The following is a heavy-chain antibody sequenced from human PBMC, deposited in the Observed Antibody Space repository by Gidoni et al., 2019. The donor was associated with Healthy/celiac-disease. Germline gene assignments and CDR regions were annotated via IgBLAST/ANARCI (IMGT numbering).Heavy chain of an antibody. CDR1: GFTFSSYA. CDR2: ISYDGSNK. CDR3: ARSDRSGYYRKPDY. D-gene: IGHD3-22*01. J-gene: IGHJ4*02. Sequence: QVQLVESGGGVVQPWRSLRLSCAASGFTFSSYAMHWVRQAPGKGLEWVAVISYDGSNKYYADSVKGRFTISRDNSKNTLYLQMNSLRAEDTAVYYCARSDRSGYYRKPDYWGQGTLVTVSS. V-gene: IGHV3-30-3*01.